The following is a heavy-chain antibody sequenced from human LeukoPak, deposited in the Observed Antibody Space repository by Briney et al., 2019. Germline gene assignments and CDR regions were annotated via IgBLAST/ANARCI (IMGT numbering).Heavy chain of an antibody. CDR1: GYSFTDYY. V-gene: IGHV1-2*02. CDR3: ARGQRWLQLDY. CDR2: ISPNSGGT. D-gene: IGHD5-24*01. J-gene: IGHJ4*02. Sequence: GASVKVSCKPSGYSFTDYYMHWVRQAPGQGLEWMGSISPNSGGTNYAQKFQGRVTMTRDTSISTAYTELSRLRSDDTAVYYCARGQRWLQLDYWGQGTLVTVSS.